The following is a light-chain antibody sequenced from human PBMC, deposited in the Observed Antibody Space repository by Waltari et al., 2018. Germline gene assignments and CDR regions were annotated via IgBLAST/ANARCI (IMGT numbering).Light chain of an antibody. J-gene: IGKJ4*01. CDR1: EKAFQY. CDR2: DAS. CDR3: QQRNDWPLT. Sequence: EIVLTQSPATLSLSPGEGANLSCRASEKAFQYVAWYQPRPGQAPRLLSSDASNRATGVPDRFAAFGSGTDFTLTISSLEPEDFAVYYCQQRNDWPLTFGGGTRVEIK. V-gene: IGKV3-11*01.